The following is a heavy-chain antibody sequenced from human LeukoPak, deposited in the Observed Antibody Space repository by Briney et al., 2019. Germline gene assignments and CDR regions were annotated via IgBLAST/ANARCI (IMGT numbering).Heavy chain of an antibody. CDR3: VKDRYFYDSGSKAN. Sequence: LPGRSLRLSCVASGFPFDDYGMFWVRQTPGKGLEWISGISWNSGIIAYADSVKGRFTIFRDNAKNSLYLQMNSLRVEDTAVYYCVKDRYFYDSGSKANWGQGTLVTVSS. CDR2: ISWNSGII. D-gene: IGHD3-22*01. V-gene: IGHV3-9*01. CDR1: GFPFDDYG. J-gene: IGHJ4*02.